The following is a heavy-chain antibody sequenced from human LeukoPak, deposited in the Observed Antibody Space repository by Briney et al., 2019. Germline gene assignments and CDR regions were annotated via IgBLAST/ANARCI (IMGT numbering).Heavy chain of an antibody. CDR1: GGSISSSSYY. J-gene: IGHJ4*02. Sequence: PSETLSLTCTVSGGSISSSSYYWGWIRQPPGKGLEWIGSIYYSGSTNYNPSLKSRVTISVDTSKNQFSLKLSSVTAADTAVYYCARAKDYDFWSGHPFDYWGQGTLVTVSS. CDR3: ARAKDYDFWSGHPFDY. CDR2: IYYSGST. D-gene: IGHD3-3*01. V-gene: IGHV4-39*07.